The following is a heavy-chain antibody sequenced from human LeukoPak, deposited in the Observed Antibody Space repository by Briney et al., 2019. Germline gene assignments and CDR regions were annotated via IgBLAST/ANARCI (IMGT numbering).Heavy chain of an antibody. V-gene: IGHV3-15*01. CDR3: TPGWGSSGYYSY. Sequence: GGSLRLSCAASGFTFSSAWMSWVRQAPGKGLEWVGRIKRKTDGATTDYAAPVRGRFTISRDDSKNTVYLQMNSLETEDTAVHYLTPGWGSSGYYSYWGQGILVTVSS. CDR2: IKRKTDGATT. CDR1: GFTFSSAW. J-gene: IGHJ4*02. D-gene: IGHD3-22*01.